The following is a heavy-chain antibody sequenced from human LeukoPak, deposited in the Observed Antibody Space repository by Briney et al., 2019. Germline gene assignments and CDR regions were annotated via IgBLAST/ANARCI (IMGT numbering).Heavy chain of an antibody. V-gene: IGHV4-59*01. J-gene: IGHJ4*02. CDR1: GGSISSYY. Sequence: TSETLSLTCTVSGGSISSYYWSWIRQPPGKGLEWIGYIYYSGSTNYNPSLKSRVTISVDTSKNQFSLKLSSVTAADTAVYYCARVPGGSYIYFDYWGQGTLVTVSS. CDR3: ARVPGGSYIYFDY. CDR2: IYYSGST. D-gene: IGHD1-26*01.